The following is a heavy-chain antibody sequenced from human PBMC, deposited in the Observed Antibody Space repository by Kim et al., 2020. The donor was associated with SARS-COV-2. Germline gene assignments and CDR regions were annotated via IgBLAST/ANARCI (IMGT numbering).Heavy chain of an antibody. V-gene: IGHV3-33*01. CDR3: ARDHGRYFDWLLPYYYYYGMDV. CDR1: GFTFSSYG. Sequence: GGSLRLSCAASGFTFSSYGMHWVRQAPGKGLEWVAVIWYDGSNKYYADSVKGRFTISRDNSKNTLYLQMNSLRAEDTAVYYCARDHGRYFDWLLPYYYYYGMDVWGQGTTVTVSS. CDR2: IWYDGSNK. J-gene: IGHJ6*02. D-gene: IGHD3-9*01.